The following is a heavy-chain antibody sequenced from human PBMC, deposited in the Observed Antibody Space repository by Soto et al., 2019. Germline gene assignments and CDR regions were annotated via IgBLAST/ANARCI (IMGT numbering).Heavy chain of an antibody. J-gene: IGHJ4*01. D-gene: IGHD6-19*01. CDR3: ARDPSQYTSGWYGVDF. Sequence: PGGSLRLSCAASGFMFSAYAMLWVRQAPGKGLEWVAAISYDGTNKYYADSVKGRFTISRDNSKNTLFLQMNSLRAEDTAVYYCARDPSQYTSGWYGVDFWGHGTLVTVSS. V-gene: IGHV3-30*04. CDR2: ISYDGTNK. CDR1: GFMFSAYA.